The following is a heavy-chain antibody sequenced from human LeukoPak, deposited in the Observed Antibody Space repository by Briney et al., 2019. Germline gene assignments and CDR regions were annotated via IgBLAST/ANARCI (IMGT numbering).Heavy chain of an antibody. Sequence: SVRVSCRASAGTFSSYAISWVRQAPGQGLEWVGGIIPIFGTANYAQKFQGRVTITADESTSTAYMELSSLRSEDTAVYYCARAGYSGYDPFDYWGQGTLVTVSS. D-gene: IGHD5-12*01. CDR3: ARAGYSGYDPFDY. V-gene: IGHV1-69*01. J-gene: IGHJ4*02. CDR2: IIPIFGTA. CDR1: AGTFSSYA.